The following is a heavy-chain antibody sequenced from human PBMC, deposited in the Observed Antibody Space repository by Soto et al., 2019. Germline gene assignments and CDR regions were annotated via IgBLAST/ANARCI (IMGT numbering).Heavy chain of an antibody. Sequence: SLRLSCAASGFTFSSYAMSWVRQAPGKGLEWVSAISGSGGSTYYADSVKGRFTISRDNSKNTLYLQMNSLRAEDTAVYYCAKAPIVVVVAALLGSAFDIWGQGTMVTVSS. J-gene: IGHJ3*02. CDR3: AKAPIVVVVAALLGSAFDI. V-gene: IGHV3-23*01. D-gene: IGHD2-15*01. CDR2: ISGSGGST. CDR1: GFTFSSYA.